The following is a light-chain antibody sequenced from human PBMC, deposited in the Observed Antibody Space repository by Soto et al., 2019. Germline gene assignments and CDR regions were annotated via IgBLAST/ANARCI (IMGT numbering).Light chain of an antibody. V-gene: IGKV3-11*01. CDR1: QGVSSY. Sequence: EIVLTQSPATLSLSPGERAALSCRASQGVSSYLAWYQQKPGQAPRLLIYDASKRAPGIPARFTGSGSGTDFTLTISSLEPEDFAVYFCQQRRNWPSTFGGGTKVEI. CDR3: QQRRNWPST. J-gene: IGKJ4*01. CDR2: DAS.